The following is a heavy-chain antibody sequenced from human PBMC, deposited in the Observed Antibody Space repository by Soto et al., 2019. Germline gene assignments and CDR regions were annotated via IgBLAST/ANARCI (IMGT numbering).Heavy chain of an antibody. V-gene: IGHV3-21*01. CDR3: VRDGLDYYDTERLYFDK. D-gene: IGHD3-22*01. CDR1: GFNFITYS. CDR2: ISSSAVYP. J-gene: IGHJ4*02. Sequence: EVQLVESGGGPVRPGGSLKLSCAASGFNFITYSLSWVRQAPGKGLDWVASISSSAVYPDYADSVKGRFTISRDNANNSLYLQMNSLRAEDTATYYCVRDGLDYYDTERLYFDKWGQGTLVTVSS.